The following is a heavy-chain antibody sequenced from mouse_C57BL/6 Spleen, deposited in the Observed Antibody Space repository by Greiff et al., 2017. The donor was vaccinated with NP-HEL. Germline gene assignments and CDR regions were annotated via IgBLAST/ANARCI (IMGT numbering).Heavy chain of an antibody. CDR1: GFNIKDYY. V-gene: IGHV14-2*01. CDR3: AFSYYYGSSTFAY. CDR2: IDPEDGET. D-gene: IGHD1-1*01. Sequence: EVQLQQSGAELVKPGASVKLSCTASGFNIKDYYMHWVKQRTEQGLEWIGRIDPEDGETKYAPKFQGKATITADTSSNTAYLQLSSLTSEDTAVYYCAFSYYYGSSTFAYWGQGTLVTVSA. J-gene: IGHJ3*01.